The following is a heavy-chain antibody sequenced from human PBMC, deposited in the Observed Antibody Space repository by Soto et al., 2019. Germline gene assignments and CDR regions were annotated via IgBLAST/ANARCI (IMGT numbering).Heavy chain of an antibody. Sequence: XSVKVSCKASGYTFTSYGIRLVRQAPGQGLEWMGWISAYNGNTNYAQKLQGRVTMTTDTSTSTAYMELRSLRSDDTAVYYCARGVAVAGEPGKWFDTWGQGTLVTVSS. CDR3: ARGVAVAGEPGKWFDT. D-gene: IGHD6-19*01. CDR2: ISAYNGNT. V-gene: IGHV1-18*04. CDR1: GYTFTSYG. J-gene: IGHJ5*02.